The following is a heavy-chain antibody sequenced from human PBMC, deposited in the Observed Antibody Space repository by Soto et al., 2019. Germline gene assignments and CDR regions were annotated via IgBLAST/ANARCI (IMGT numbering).Heavy chain of an antibody. Sequence: PSETLSLTCAVSGGSISSGGYSWSWIRQPPGKGLEWIGYIYHSGSTYYNPSLKSRVTISVDRSKNQFSLKLSSVTAADTAVYYCARGRRGDIVVVVAATPGEYYFDYWGQGTLVTVSS. CDR3: ARGRRGDIVVVVAATPGEYYFDY. CDR2: IYHSGST. J-gene: IGHJ4*02. V-gene: IGHV4-30-2*01. D-gene: IGHD2-15*01. CDR1: GGSISSGGYS.